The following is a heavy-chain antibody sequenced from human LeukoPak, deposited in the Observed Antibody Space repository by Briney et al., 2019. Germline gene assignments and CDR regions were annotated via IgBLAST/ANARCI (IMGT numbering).Heavy chain of an antibody. D-gene: IGHD3-3*01. J-gene: IGHJ6*03. Sequence: GGSLRLSCAASGFTFSSYWMSWVRQAPGKGLEWVAYIKQDGSEKYYVDSVKGRFTISRDNAKNSLYLQMNSLRAEDTAVYYCARDRDTIFGVVIPYFNYCMDVWGKGTTVTVSS. CDR3: ARDRDTIFGVVIPYFNYCMDV. CDR1: GFTFSSYW. CDR2: IKQDGSEK. V-gene: IGHV3-7*01.